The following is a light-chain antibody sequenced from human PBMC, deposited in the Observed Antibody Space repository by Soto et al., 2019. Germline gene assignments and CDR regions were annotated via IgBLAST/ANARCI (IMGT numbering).Light chain of an antibody. CDR3: SSYTSSNTPFYV. Sequence: QSLLTQPASVSGSPGQSITSSCTGTSSDVGGYNYVSWYQHHPGKAPKLMIYDVSNRPSGVSTRFSGSKSGNTASLTISGLQAEDEADYYCSSYTSSNTPFYVFGTGTKVNVL. J-gene: IGLJ1*01. V-gene: IGLV2-14*03. CDR1: SSDVGGYNY. CDR2: DVS.